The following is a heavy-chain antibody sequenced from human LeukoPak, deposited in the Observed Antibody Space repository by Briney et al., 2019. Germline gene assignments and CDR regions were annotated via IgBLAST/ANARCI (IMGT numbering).Heavy chain of an antibody. V-gene: IGHV3-9*01. CDR1: GFTFDDYA. CDR2: ISWNSGSI. D-gene: IGHD6-19*01. Sequence: PGRSLRLSCAASGFTFDDYAMHWVRQAPGKGLEWVSGISWNSGSIGYADSVKGRFTISRDNSKNTLYLQMNSLRAEDTAVYYCARVYSSGWKAYYYYYMDVWGKGTTVTVSS. CDR3: ARVYSSGWKAYYYYYMDV. J-gene: IGHJ6*03.